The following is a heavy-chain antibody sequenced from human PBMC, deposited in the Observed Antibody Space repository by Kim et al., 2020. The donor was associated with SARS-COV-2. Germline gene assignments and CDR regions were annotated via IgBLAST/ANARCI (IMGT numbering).Heavy chain of an antibody. CDR2: ITTDSNYI. CDR3: VREDRSANYYGLDV. CDR1: GFTFSRYS. Sequence: GGSLRLSCAASGFTFSRYSMIWVRQAPGKGLEWVSTITTDSNYIYYATSVKGRFTISRDNARHSLFLQMNSLRVDDTAVYYCVREDRSANYYGLDVWGQGTTVTVSS. V-gene: IGHV3-21*01. J-gene: IGHJ6*02.